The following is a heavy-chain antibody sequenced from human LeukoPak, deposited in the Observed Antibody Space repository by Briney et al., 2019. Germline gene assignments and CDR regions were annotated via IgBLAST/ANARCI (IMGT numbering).Heavy chain of an antibody. Sequence: SETLSLTCTVSGASISSGLYYWNWIRQPAGKGLEWIGRIFESGKTNYNPSLKSRVTISVDTSKNQFSLKLRSVTAIDTAVYYCASSSWLRDANFDNWGQGTLVTVSS. CDR1: GASISSGLYY. V-gene: IGHV4-61*02. D-gene: IGHD6-13*01. CDR2: IFESGKT. CDR3: ASSSWLRDANFDN. J-gene: IGHJ4*02.